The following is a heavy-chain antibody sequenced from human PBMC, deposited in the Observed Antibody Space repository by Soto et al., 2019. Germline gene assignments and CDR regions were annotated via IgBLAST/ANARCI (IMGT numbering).Heavy chain of an antibody. D-gene: IGHD6-6*01. CDR3: ARGCAARKGWFDP. CDR1: CGSVSSGSYY. CDR2: IYYSGST. Sequence: PSETLSLTCTVSCGSVSSGSYYWSWIRQPPGKGLVWLGYIYYSGSTNYNPSLKSRVTISVDTSKNQFSLKLSSVTAADTSVYYCARGCAARKGWFDPWGQGTLVTVSS. V-gene: IGHV4-61*01. J-gene: IGHJ5*02.